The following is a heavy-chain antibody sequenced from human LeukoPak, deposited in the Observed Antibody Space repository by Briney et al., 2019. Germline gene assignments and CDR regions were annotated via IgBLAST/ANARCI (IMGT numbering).Heavy chain of an antibody. CDR2: IYYSGDS. CDR3: ARHENIIMVPTAHAFDY. V-gene: IGHV4-39*01. D-gene: IGHD2/OR15-2a*01. J-gene: IGHJ4*02. CDR1: GDSVSSTNYY. Sequence: SETLSLTCTVSGDSVSSTNYYWGWIRQPPGKGLEWIGTIYYSGDSYYNPSLKSRASMSVDTSKNRFSLSVNSVTAADTAVYFCARHENIIMVPTAHAFDYWGQEALVTVSS.